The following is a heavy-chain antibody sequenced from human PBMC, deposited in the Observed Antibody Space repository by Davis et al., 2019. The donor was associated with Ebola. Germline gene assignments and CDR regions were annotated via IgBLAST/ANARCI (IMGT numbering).Heavy chain of an antibody. Sequence: PGGSLRLSCAASGFTFSSYAMHWVRQAPGKGLEWVAVISYDGSNKYYADSVKGRFTISRDNSKNTLYLQMNSLRAEDTAVYYCAREGRGYYYDSSGYYTRPPFDYWGQGTLVTVSS. J-gene: IGHJ4*02. D-gene: IGHD3-22*01. CDR1: GFTFSSYA. CDR2: ISYDGSNK. CDR3: AREGRGYYYDSSGYYTRPPFDY. V-gene: IGHV3-30-3*01.